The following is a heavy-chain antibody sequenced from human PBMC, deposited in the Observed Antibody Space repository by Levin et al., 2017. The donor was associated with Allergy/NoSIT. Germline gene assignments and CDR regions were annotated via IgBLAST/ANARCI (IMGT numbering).Heavy chain of an antibody. CDR1: GFTFSSYA. CDR2: ISGSGGST. J-gene: IGHJ6*03. V-gene: IGHV3-23*01. D-gene: IGHD3-16*01. CDR3: AKDGLWGSFKGGVYYMDG. Sequence: GESLKISCAASGFTFSSYAMSWVRQAPGKGLEWVSAISGSGGSTYYADSVKGRFTISRDNSKNTLYLQMNSLRAEDTAVYYCAKDGLWGSFKGGVYYMDGWGKGTTVTVSS.